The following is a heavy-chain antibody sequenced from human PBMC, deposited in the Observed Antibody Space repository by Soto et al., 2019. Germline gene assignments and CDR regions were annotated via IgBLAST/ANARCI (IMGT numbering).Heavy chain of an antibody. CDR2: IYYSAST. CDR3: ARAPTNDCFEP. J-gene: IGHJ5*02. V-gene: IGHV4-59*01. D-gene: IGHD2-8*01. CDR1: GGSISSYY. Sequence: LSQTLSLTCTVSGGSISSYYWSCIRQPPGKGLEWIGYIYYSASTKYNPALKSRVTISVDTSKNQFSLKLSSVTAADTAVYYCARAPTNDCFEPWGQGTLVTVSS.